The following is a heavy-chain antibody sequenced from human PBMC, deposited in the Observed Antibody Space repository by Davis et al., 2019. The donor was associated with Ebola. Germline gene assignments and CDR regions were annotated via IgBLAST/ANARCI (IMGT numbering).Heavy chain of an antibody. CDR2: IGGTGDYI. Sequence: GGSLRLSCAASGFSFSYHSINWVRQAPGKGLERVSCIGGTGDYIHYADSVKGRFTISRDNSKNTLYLQMNSLRAEDTAVYYCARERAYYYGSGSSFDYWGQGTLVTVSS. CDR1: GFSFSYHS. D-gene: IGHD3-10*01. J-gene: IGHJ4*02. V-gene: IGHV3-21*01. CDR3: ARERAYYYGSGSSFDY.